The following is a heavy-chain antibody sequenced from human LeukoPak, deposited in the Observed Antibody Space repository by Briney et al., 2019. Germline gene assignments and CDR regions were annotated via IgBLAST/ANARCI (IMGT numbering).Heavy chain of an antibody. CDR3: AGDYDFWSGYSNY. CDR1: GGSISSYY. D-gene: IGHD3-3*01. J-gene: IGHJ4*02. CDR2: IYTSGST. V-gene: IGHV4-4*07. Sequence: SETPSLTCTVSGGSISSYYWSWIRQPAGKGLEWIGRIYTSGSTNYNPSLKSRVTMSVDTSKNQFSLKLSSVTAADTAVYYCAGDYDFWSGYSNYWGQGTLVTVSS.